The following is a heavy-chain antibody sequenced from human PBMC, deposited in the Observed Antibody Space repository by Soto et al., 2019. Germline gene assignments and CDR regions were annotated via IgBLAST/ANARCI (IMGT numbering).Heavy chain of an antibody. J-gene: IGHJ6*03. CDR3: AQVNTNCYFYYMDV. CDR1: GFSLSTSGMG. CDR2: LYGDDDK. D-gene: IGHD4-4*01. Sequence: QITLQESGPTLVKPTQTLTLTCTFSGFSLSTSGMGVGWIRQPPGKALEWLALLYGDDDKRYTPSLKSRLTLTQDTSKNQVVLTVTNMDPVDTATYYCAQVNTNCYFYYMDVWGKGTTITVSS. V-gene: IGHV2-5*02.